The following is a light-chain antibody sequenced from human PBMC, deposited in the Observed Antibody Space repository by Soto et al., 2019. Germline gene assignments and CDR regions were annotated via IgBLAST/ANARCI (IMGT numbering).Light chain of an antibody. CDR1: QSVSSN. CDR2: GAS. Sequence: EIVMTQSPATPSVSPGERATLSCRASQSVSSNLAWYQQKPGQSPRLLIYGASTRATGIPARFSGSGSGTEFTITNSSPQSEDVAVNHCQRYNNWPWTFGQGTKVEIK. CDR3: QRYNNWPWT. V-gene: IGKV3-15*01. J-gene: IGKJ1*01.